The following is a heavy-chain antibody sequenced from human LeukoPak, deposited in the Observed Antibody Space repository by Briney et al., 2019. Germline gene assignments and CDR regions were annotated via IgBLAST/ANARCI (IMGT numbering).Heavy chain of an antibody. V-gene: IGHV3-21*01. D-gene: IGHD6-13*01. CDR2: ISSSSSYI. J-gene: IGHJ4*02. CDR3: ARATYSSSWYEAYYFDY. Sequence: PGGSLRLSCAASGFTFSSYSMNWVRQAPGKGLEWVSSISSSSSYIYYADSVKGRFTISRDNAKNSLYLQMNSLRAEDTAVYYCARATYSSSWYEAYYFDYWGQGTLVTVSS. CDR1: GFTFSSYS.